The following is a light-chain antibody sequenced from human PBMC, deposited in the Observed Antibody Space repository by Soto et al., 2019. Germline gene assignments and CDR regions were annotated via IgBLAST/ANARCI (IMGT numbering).Light chain of an antibody. CDR1: QSVNNNY. CDR2: GSS. J-gene: IGKJ2*01. Sequence: EVVLTQSPGTLSLSPGERATLSCRASQSVNNNYVAWYQQKPGQAPRLLIFGSSDRATGIPDRFSGTGSGTDFTLTSSRVEPEDFAVYACQQYGSSPQYTFGQATKLEIK. CDR3: QQYGSSPQYT. V-gene: IGKV3-20*01.